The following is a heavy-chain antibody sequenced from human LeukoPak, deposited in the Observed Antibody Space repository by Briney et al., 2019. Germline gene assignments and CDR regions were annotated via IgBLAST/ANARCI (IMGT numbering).Heavy chain of an antibody. J-gene: IGHJ4*02. CDR1: GYTFTSYG. D-gene: IGHD3-16*01. CDR3: ARDLGGIGSDYFDY. CDR2: IGAYNGNT. Sequence: ASVKVSCKASGYTFTSYGISWVRQAPGQGLEWMGWIGAYNGNTNYAQKLQGRVTMTTDTSTSTAYMELRSLRSDDTAVYYCARDLGGIGSDYFDYWGQGTLVTVSS. V-gene: IGHV1-18*01.